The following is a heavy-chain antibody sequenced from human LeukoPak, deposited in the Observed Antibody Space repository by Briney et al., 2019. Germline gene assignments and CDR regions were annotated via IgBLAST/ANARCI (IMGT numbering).Heavy chain of an antibody. J-gene: IGHJ5*02. Sequence: SETLSLTCTVSGDSITSGSYYWSWIRQPAGGGLEWIGRIYTSGSTNYNPSLKSRVTISVDTSKNQFSLKLSSVTAADTAVYYCARDRLWFGESVGGWFDPWGQGTLVTVSS. CDR1: GDSITSGSYY. CDR2: IYTSGST. V-gene: IGHV4-61*02. D-gene: IGHD3-10*01. CDR3: ARDRLWFGESVGGWFDP.